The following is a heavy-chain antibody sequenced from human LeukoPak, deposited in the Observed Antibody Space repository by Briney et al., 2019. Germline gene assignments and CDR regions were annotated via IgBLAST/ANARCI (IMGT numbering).Heavy chain of an antibody. D-gene: IGHD3-22*01. Sequence: SETLSLTCAVSGYPISNGYYWGWIRQPPGKGLEWIGSIYYSGNTYDNPSLKSRVTISLDTSKNQFSLRPSSVTASDTAVYYCARHRLFDTTGYYYDFDYWGQGTLVTVSS. CDR2: IYYSGNT. CDR1: GYPISNGYY. CDR3: ARHRLFDTTGYYYDFDY. J-gene: IGHJ4*02. V-gene: IGHV4-38-2*01.